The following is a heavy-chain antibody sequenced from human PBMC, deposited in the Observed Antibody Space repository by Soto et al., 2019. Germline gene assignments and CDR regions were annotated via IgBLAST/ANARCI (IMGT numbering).Heavy chain of an antibody. CDR2: IYPGDSDT. D-gene: IGHD5-12*01. V-gene: IGHV5-51*01. J-gene: IGHJ4*02. CDR3: ARLTAEGGWLRLGAQGVNY. CDR1: GYSFTSYW. Sequence: GESLKISCKGSGYSFTSYWIGWVRQMPGKGLEWMGIIYPGDSDTRYSPSFQGQVTISADKSISTAYLQWSSLKASDTAMYYCARLTAEGGWLRLGAQGVNYWGQGTLVTVSS.